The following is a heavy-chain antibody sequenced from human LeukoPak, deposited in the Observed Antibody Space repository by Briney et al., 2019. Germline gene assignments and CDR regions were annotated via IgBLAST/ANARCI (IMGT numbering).Heavy chain of an antibody. Sequence: GESLKISCKGSGYSFTSYWIGWVRQMPGKGLEWMGIIYPGDSDTRYSPSFQGQVTISADKSISTAYLQWSSLKASDTAMYYCAIVPTLTAAGTLDDYWGQGTLVTVSS. CDR2: IYPGDSDT. V-gene: IGHV5-51*01. CDR3: AIVPTLTAAGTLDDY. CDR1: GYSFTSYW. J-gene: IGHJ4*02. D-gene: IGHD6-13*01.